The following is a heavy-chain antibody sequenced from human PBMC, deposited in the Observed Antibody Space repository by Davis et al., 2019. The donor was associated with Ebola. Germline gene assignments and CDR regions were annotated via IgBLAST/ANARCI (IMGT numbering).Heavy chain of an antibody. CDR2: IYYSGST. V-gene: IGHV4-59*12. CDR3: ARIVVVPAAIVYYYYRMDV. CDR1: SGSISSYY. J-gene: IGHJ6*02. D-gene: IGHD2-2*02. Sequence: SETLSLTCTVSSGSISSYYWSWIRQPPGKGLEWIGYIYYSGSTNYNPSLKSRVTISVDKSKNQFSLKLSSVTAADTAVYYCARIVVVPAAIVYYYYRMDVWGQGTTVTVSS.